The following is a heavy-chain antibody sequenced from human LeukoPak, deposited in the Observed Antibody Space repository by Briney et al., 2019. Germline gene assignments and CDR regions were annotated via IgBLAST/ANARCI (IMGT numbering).Heavy chain of an antibody. J-gene: IGHJ4*02. CDR3: ARGGSYFDY. V-gene: IGHV3-21*01. D-gene: IGHD1-26*01. Sequence: GGSLRLSCAASGFTFSSYAMNWVRQAPGKGLDWVSSISSSSSYIYYADSVKGRFTISRDNAKNSLSLQMNSLRAEDTAVYYCARGGSYFDYWGQGTLVTVSS. CDR1: GFTFSSYA. CDR2: ISSSSSYI.